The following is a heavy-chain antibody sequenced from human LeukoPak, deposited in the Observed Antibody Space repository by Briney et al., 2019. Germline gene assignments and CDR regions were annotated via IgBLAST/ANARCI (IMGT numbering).Heavy chain of an antibody. J-gene: IGHJ4*02. CDR1: GFTFNIYS. CDR3: AKNLRDGIAEYHY. V-gene: IGHV3-23*01. CDR2: ISGSGIST. D-gene: IGHD2/OR15-2a*01. Sequence: PGGSLRLSCVASGFTFNIYSMTWVRQAPGKGLEWLSGISGSGISTYHAESVKGRFTISRDNSKNTLYLQMNSLRAEDTAVYYCAKNLRDGIAEYHYWGQGTLVTVSS.